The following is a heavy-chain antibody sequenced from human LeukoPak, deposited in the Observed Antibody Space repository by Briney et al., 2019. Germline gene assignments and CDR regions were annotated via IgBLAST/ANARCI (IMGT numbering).Heavy chain of an antibody. J-gene: IGHJ4*02. CDR3: AREYSTSSEGDYFDY. V-gene: IGHV4-59*01. CDR2: IYHSGST. D-gene: IGHD6-6*01. CDR1: GGSISSDY. Sequence: PSETLSLTCTVSGGSISSDYWTWIRQPPGKGLEWIGYIYHSGSTNYNPSLKSRVTISLDTSRNQFSLRLSSVTAADTAVYFCAREYSTSSEGDYFDYWGQGSLVTVSS.